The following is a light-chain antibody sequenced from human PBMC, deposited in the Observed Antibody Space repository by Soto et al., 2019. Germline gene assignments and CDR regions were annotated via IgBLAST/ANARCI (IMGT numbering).Light chain of an antibody. CDR1: QSMNDW. CDR2: DAS. CDR3: LRYNAFSQT. Sequence: DIQMTQSPSTLSASVGDRVTITCRASQSMNDWLAWYQQKPGKAPKVLIYDASSLQTGVLSRFSGSGSGTDFTLTIDSLQPDDVATYYCLRYNAFSQTFGQGTKVDIK. J-gene: IGKJ1*01. V-gene: IGKV1-5*01.